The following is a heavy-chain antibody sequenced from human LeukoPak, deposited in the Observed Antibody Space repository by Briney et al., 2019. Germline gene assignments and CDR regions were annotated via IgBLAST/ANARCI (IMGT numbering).Heavy chain of an antibody. CDR1: GFTFSNNW. Sequence: GGSLGLSCAASGFTFSNNWMHWVRQAPGKGLVWVSRINSDGRTTTYADSVKGRFTISRDNAKNTLYLQMNSLRAEDTAVYYCAMIKEGWGQGTLVTVSS. V-gene: IGHV3-74*01. J-gene: IGHJ4*02. CDR3: AMIKEG. D-gene: IGHD3-22*01. CDR2: INSDGRTT.